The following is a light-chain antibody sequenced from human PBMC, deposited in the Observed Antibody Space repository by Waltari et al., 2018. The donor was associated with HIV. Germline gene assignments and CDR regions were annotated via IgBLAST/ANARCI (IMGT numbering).Light chain of an antibody. CDR1: QSVSSSY. CDR3: LQDYNYPWT. CDR2: GAS. J-gene: IGKJ1*01. Sequence: EIVLTQSPGTLSLSPGERATLSCRASQSVSSSYLAWYQQKPGQAPRLLISGASSRATGIPDRFSGSGSGTDFTLTISSLQPEDFATYYCLQDYNYPWTFGQGTKVEIK. V-gene: IGKV3-20*01.